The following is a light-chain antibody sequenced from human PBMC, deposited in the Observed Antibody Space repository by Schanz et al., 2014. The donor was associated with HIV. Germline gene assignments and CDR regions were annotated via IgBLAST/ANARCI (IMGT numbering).Light chain of an antibody. CDR3: AAWDDSLNGWV. V-gene: IGLV1-44*01. CDR1: SSNIGTNY. CDR2: NTY. Sequence: QSVLTQPPSASGTPGQRVTISCSGSSSNIGTNYVYWYQQLPGTAPKLLIYNTYHRPSGVPDRFSGSESGTSASLAISGLQSEDEADYYCAAWDDSLNGWVFGGGTKLTVL. J-gene: IGLJ3*02.